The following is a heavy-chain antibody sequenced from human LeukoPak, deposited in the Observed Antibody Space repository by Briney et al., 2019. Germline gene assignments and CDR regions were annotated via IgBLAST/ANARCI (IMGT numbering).Heavy chain of an antibody. CDR2: INHSGST. CDR1: GGSFSGYY. CDR3: ARVYCTNGVCLRGYYYYYMDV. D-gene: IGHD2-8*01. V-gene: IGHV4-34*01. J-gene: IGHJ6*03. Sequence: SETLSLTCAVYGGSFSGYYWSWIRQPPGKGLEWIGEINHSGSTNYNPSLKSRVTIPIDTSKNQFSLKLSSVTAADTAVYYCARVYCTNGVCLRGYYYYYMDVWGKGTTVTVSS.